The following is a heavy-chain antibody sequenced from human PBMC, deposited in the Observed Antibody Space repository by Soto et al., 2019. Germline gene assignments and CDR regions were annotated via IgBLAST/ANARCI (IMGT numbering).Heavy chain of an antibody. CDR1: GDSIDSHDSH. Sequence: KTSETLSLTCFVSGDSIDSHDSHWSWIRRSPGKGLEWIGTVAYTGTTYYPPPLRGRVTVSADTSKNSFSLKLTSVTAADTAVYYCARHRACNTACDFDYWGQGTLVTVSS. V-gene: IGHV4-39*01. D-gene: IGHD2-15*01. CDR3: ARHRACNTACDFDY. CDR2: VAYTGTT. J-gene: IGHJ4*02.